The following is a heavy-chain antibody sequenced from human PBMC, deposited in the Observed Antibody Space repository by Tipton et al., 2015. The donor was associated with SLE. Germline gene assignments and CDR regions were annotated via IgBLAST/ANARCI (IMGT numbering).Heavy chain of an antibody. Sequence: TLSLTCAVYGGSFSGYYWSWIRQPPGKGLEWIGEINHSGCTNYNPSLKSRVTISVDTSKNQFSLKLSSVTAADTAVYYCARGGTTVTAKVGLAYWYFDPWGRGTLVTVSS. D-gene: IGHD4-17*01. CDR1: GGSFSGYY. CDR2: INHSGCT. CDR3: ARGGTTVTAKVGLAYWYFDP. J-gene: IGHJ2*01. V-gene: IGHV4-34*01.